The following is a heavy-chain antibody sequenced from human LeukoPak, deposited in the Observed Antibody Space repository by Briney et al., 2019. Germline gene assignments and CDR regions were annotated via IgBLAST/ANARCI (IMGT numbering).Heavy chain of an antibody. D-gene: IGHD3-22*01. J-gene: IGHJ4*02. CDR3: AKDRGDYYDSSGLDY. CDR1: GFTFSSYA. CDR2: ISGSGGST. V-gene: IGHV3-23*01. Sequence: PGGSLRLSCAASGFTFSSYAMSWVRQAPGKGLEWVSAISGSGGSTYYADSVKGRFTISRDNSKNTLYLQMNSLRAEDTAVYYCAKDRGDYYDSSGLDYWGQGTLSPSPQ.